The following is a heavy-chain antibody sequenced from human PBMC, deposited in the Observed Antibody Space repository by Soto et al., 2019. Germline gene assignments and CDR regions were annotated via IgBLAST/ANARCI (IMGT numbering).Heavy chain of an antibody. CDR3: ARAIAVAGTYYYYRMDV. J-gene: IGHJ6*02. CDR2: TYYRSKWYN. D-gene: IGHD6-19*01. V-gene: IGHV6-1*01. Sequence: SQTLSLTCAISGDSVSSNSAAWNWIRQSPSRGLEWLGRTYYRSKWYNDYAVSVKSRITINPDTSKNQFSLQLNSVTPEDTAVYYCARAIAVAGTYYYYRMDVWGQGTTVTVSS. CDR1: GDSVSSNSAA.